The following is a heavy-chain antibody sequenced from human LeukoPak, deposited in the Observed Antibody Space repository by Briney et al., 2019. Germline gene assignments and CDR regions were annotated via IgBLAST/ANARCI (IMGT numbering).Heavy chain of an antibody. Sequence: SETLSLTCAVYGGSFSGYYWSWIRRPPGKGLEWIGSIHYSGIIYYNPSLKSRVTISVDTSKNHFSLKLSSVTAADTAVYYCARHQEVDFDLWGRGTLVTVSS. V-gene: IGHV4-34*01. CDR1: GGSFSGYY. CDR2: IHYSGII. CDR3: ARHQEVDFDL. J-gene: IGHJ2*01.